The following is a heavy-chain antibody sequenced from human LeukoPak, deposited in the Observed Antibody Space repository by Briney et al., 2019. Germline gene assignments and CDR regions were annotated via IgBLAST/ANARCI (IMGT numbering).Heavy chain of an antibody. V-gene: IGHV4-34*01. J-gene: IGHJ4*02. Sequence: PSETLSLTCAVYGGSFSGYYWSWIRQPPGKGLEWIGEINHSGSTNYNPSLKSRVTISVDTSKNQFSLKLSSVTAADTAVYYCARRRQTYYYGSGSYCLDYWGQGTLVTVSS. CDR3: ARRRQTYYYGSGSYCLDY. D-gene: IGHD3-10*01. CDR1: GGSFSGYY. CDR2: INHSGST.